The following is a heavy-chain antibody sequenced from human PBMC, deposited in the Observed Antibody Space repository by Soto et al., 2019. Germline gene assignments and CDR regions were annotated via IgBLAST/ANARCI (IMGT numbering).Heavy chain of an antibody. V-gene: IGHV1-2*04. CDR1: GYTFTDYY. Sequence: ASVKVSCKASGYTFTDYYMHWVRQAPGQGLEWMGWINPNSGGTNYAQKFQGWVTMTRDTSISTAYMELSSLRSDDTAVYYCARRLGRRSSSGYWFDLWGHGTLVTVSS. D-gene: IGHD6-6*01. CDR2: INPNSGGT. J-gene: IGHJ5*02. CDR3: ARRLGRRSSSGYWFDL.